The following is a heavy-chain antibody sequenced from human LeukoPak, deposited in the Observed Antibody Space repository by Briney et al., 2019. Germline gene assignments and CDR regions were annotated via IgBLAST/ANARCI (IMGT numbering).Heavy chain of an antibody. CDR1: GYTLTELS. Sequence: ASVKVSCKVSGYTLTELSMHWVRQAPGKGLEWMGGFDPEDGETIYAQKFQGRVTMTTDTSTSTAYMELRSLRSDDTAVYYCARIPSIVVVTAAPPDYWGQGTLVTVSS. V-gene: IGHV1-24*01. D-gene: IGHD2-21*02. CDR3: ARIPSIVVVTAAPPDY. J-gene: IGHJ4*02. CDR2: FDPEDGET.